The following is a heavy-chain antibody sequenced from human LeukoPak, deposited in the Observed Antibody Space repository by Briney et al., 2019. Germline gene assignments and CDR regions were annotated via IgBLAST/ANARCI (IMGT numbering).Heavy chain of an antibody. V-gene: IGHV3-48*02. CDR1: GFSFSDNS. CDR2: ISPTSSTT. J-gene: IGHJ4*02. CDR3: ARAAYHSGPDY. D-gene: IGHD6-25*01. Sequence: AGGSLTLSCAASGFSFSDNSMNWVRQAPGKGLEWVSYISPTSSTTYFADSVKGRFTISRDNAKNSLYLHLNSLRDDDTAVYFCARAAYHSGPDYWGQGTLVTVSS.